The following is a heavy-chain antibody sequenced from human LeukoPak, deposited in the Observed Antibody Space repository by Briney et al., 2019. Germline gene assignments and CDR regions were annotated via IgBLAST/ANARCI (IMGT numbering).Heavy chain of an antibody. CDR1: GGFISNFY. CDR2: IYYSGST. J-gene: IGHJ4*02. CDR3: AKHLSISWYYFDY. D-gene: IGHD6-13*01. V-gene: IGHV4-59*01. Sequence: PSETLSLTCTVSGGFISNFYWSWIRQPPGKELEWIGYIYYSGSTNYNPSLKSRVTISVDTSKNQFSLNLSSVTAADTAVYYCAKHLSISWYYFDYWGQGTLVTVSS.